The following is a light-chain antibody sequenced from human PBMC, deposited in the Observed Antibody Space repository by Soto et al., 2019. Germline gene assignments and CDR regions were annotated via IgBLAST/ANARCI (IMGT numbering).Light chain of an antibody. Sequence: QSALTQPASVSGSPGQSITISCTGSSSDVGSYNVVSWYQQHPGKAPKLMIYDVNKRPSGVSNRFSGSKSGNTASLTISGLQAEDEADYSCCSYAGSSTWVFGGGTKVTVL. CDR1: SSDVGSYNV. J-gene: IGLJ3*02. CDR2: DVN. CDR3: CSYAGSSTWV. V-gene: IGLV2-23*02.